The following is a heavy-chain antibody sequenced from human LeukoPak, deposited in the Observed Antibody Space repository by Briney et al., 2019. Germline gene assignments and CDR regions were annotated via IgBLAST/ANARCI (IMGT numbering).Heavy chain of an antibody. D-gene: IGHD3-22*01. CDR3: ARRAGDYSHPYDY. CDR2: IYSGGNT. CDR1: GLTVSSNC. V-gene: IGHV3-53*01. J-gene: IGHJ4*02. Sequence: GGSLRLSCAASGLTVSSNCMSWVRQTPGKGLEWVSFIYSGGNTYYADSVKGRFTISRDNSKNTVHLQMNSLRAEDTAMYYCARRAGDYSHPYDYWGQGTLVTVSS.